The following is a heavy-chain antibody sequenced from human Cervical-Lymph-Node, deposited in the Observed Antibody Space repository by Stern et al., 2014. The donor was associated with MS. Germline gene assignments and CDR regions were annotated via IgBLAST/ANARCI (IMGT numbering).Heavy chain of an antibody. CDR2: INPKSGDT. CDR3: AREMSS. J-gene: IGHJ5*02. Sequence: VQLEESGAEVKKPGASVKVSCKASGYTFSDYYMHWVRQAPGQGLEWMGWINPKSGDTKYAQKFQGWVTMTRDTSTSTVHMELRRLKSDDTALYYCAREMSSWGQGTLVTVSS. CDR1: GYTFSDYY. V-gene: IGHV1-2*04.